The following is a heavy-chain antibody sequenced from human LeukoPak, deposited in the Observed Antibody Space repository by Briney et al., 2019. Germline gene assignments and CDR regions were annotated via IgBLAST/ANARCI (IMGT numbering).Heavy chain of an antibody. CDR1: GFTFSSYA. D-gene: IGHD3-3*01. V-gene: IGHV3-30*04. CDR2: ISYDGSNK. Sequence: GGSLRLSCAASGFTFSSYAMHWVRQAPGRGLEWVAVISYDGSNKYYADSVKGRFTISRDNSKNTLYLQMNSLRAEDTALYYCAKDSRGQDFWSGYFYYMDVWGKGTTVTVSS. J-gene: IGHJ6*03. CDR3: AKDSRGQDFWSGYFYYMDV.